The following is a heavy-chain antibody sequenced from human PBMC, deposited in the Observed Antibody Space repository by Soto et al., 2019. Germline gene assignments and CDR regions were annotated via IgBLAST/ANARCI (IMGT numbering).Heavy chain of an antibody. Sequence: EVQLVQSGGGLVQPGWSLRLSCVGSGFTFTDFYMNWVRQAPGKGLEWVANIRPDGSETNYVESVKGRFTTSRDNAKNSLFLKMNSLRADDTAVYYCAGWGGHDYNYWGQGILVTVSS. V-gene: IGHV3-7*03. D-gene: IGHD4-4*01. CDR2: IRPDGSET. CDR1: GFTFTDFY. J-gene: IGHJ4*02. CDR3: AGWGGHDYNY.